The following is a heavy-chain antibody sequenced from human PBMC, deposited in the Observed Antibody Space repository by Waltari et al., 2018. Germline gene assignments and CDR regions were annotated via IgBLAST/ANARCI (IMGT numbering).Heavy chain of an antibody. Sequence: EVQVVESGGGLVQPGGSLKLSCAPAGFSFSGSTIHWVRQTSGKGLEWVGRIRRQPYNYATAYSASVKGRFTISRDDSKNTAYLQMNNLMTEDTAVYYCSGGEVTGTDFWGQGTLVTVSS. V-gene: IGHV3-73*01. CDR2: IRRQPYNYAT. CDR1: GFSFSGST. CDR3: SGGEVTGTDF. D-gene: IGHD6-19*01. J-gene: IGHJ4*02.